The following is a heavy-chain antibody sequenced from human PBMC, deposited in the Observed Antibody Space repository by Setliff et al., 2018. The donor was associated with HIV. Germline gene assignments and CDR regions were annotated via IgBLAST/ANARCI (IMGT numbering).Heavy chain of an antibody. CDR2: VDYSGTT. CDR3: AMHVPVYDFWSGSPAHYYYYYYMDV. V-gene: IGHV4-39*01. J-gene: IGHJ6*03. Sequence: SETLSLTCTVSGDSMKSKSYYWGWIRQSPGKGLEWIGAVDYSGTTYYNPSLKSRLTISVDTSKNLFSLRVTSVTAADTAVYYCAMHVPVYDFWSGSPAHYYYYYYMDVWGKGTTVTVSS. CDR1: GDSMKSKSYY. D-gene: IGHD3-3*01.